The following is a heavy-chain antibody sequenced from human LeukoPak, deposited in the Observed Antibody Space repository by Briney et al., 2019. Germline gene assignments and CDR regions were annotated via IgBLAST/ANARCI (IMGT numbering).Heavy chain of an antibody. V-gene: IGHV3-48*01. CDR3: ARSKYSSSWYGEYYMDV. CDR2: ISSSSSSTI. J-gene: IGHJ6*03. CDR1: GFTFSSYS. Sequence: PGGSLRLSCAASGFTFSSYSMNWVRQAPGKGLEWVSYISSSSSSTIYYADSVKGRFTISRDNAKNSLYLQMNSLRAEDTAVYYCARSKYSSSWYGEYYMDVWGKGTTVTVSS. D-gene: IGHD6-13*01.